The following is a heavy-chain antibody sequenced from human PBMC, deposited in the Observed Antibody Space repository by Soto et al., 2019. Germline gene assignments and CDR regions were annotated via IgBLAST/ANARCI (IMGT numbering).Heavy chain of an antibody. CDR1: GGTFSSYT. V-gene: IGHV1-69*02. CDR3: ASGDIVVVVAATPAEYFQH. CDR2: IIPILGIA. J-gene: IGHJ1*01. Sequence: QVQLVQSGAEVNKPGSSVNFSCKASGGTFSSYTISWVRQAPGQGLEWMGRIIPILGIANYAQKFQGRVTITEDKSKSTDYMELSSLRSEDTAVYYCASGDIVVVVAATPAEYFQHWGQGTLVTVSS. D-gene: IGHD2-15*01.